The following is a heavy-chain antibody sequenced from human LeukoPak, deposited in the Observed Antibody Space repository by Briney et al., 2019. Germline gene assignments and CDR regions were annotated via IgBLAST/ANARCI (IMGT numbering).Heavy chain of an antibody. V-gene: IGHV4-34*01. J-gene: IGHJ5*02. D-gene: IGHD6-13*01. CDR1: GGSFSGYY. Sequence: SETLSLTCAVYGGSFSGYYWSWIRQPPGKGLEWIGEINHSGSTNYNPSLKSRVTLSVDTSKNQFSLKLSSVTAADTAVYYCARGVSKSSSWFLAWGQGTLVTVSS. CDR3: ARGVSKSSSWFLA. CDR2: INHSGST.